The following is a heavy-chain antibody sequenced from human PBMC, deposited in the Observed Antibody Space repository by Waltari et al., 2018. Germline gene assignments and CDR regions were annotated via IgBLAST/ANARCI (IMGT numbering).Heavy chain of an antibody. CDR3: ARGRRYCSGGSCYSGIVDY. Sequence: QVQLVQSGAEVKKPGASVKVSCKASGYTFTSYDINWVRQATGQGLEWMGWRNPDSGNTGHAEKFQGRVTMTRNTSISTAYMELSSLRSEDTAVYYCARGRRYCSGGSCYSGIVDYWGQGTLVTVSS. V-gene: IGHV1-8*01. J-gene: IGHJ4*02. CDR1: GYTFTSYD. D-gene: IGHD2-15*01. CDR2: RNPDSGNT.